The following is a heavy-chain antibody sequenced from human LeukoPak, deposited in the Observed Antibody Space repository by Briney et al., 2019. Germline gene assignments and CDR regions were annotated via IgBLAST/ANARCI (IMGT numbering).Heavy chain of an antibody. V-gene: IGHV1-69*05. CDR3: ARATSGYYSNFDY. J-gene: IGHJ4*02. Sequence: GSSVKVSCKASGGTFSSYAISWVRQAPGQGLEWMGGIIPIFSTANYAQKFQGRVTITRDTSASTAYMELSSLRSEDTAVYYCARATSGYYSNFDYWGQGTLVTVSS. CDR1: GGTFSSYA. CDR2: IIPIFSTA. D-gene: IGHD3-22*01.